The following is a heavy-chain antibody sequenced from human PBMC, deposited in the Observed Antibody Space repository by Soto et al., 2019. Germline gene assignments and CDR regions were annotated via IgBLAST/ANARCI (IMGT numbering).Heavy chain of an antibody. CDR3: ARDRRGYGSGSYQPYYYGMDV. D-gene: IGHD3-10*01. CDR2: IGTAGDT. Sequence: PGGSLRLSCAASGFTFSSYDMHWVRQATGKGLEWVSAIGTAGDTYYPGSVKGRFTISRENAKNSLYLQMNSLRAGDTAVYYCARDRRGYGSGSYQPYYYGMDVWGQGTTVTAP. V-gene: IGHV3-13*01. CDR1: GFTFSSYD. J-gene: IGHJ6*02.